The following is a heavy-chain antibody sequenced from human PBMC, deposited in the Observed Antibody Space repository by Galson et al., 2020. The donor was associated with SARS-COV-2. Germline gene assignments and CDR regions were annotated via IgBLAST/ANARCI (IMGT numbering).Heavy chain of an antibody. D-gene: IGHD6-19*01. J-gene: IGHJ4*02. CDR1: GDSVSSNSAA. CDR2: TYYRSKWYS. Sequence: SQTLSLTCAISGDSVSSNSAARNWIRQSPSRGLEWLGRTYYRSKWYSEYAVAVKGRITINSDTSKNQFSLQLNSVTPEDTAVYYCARSPGISVARTFDYWGQGTLVTVSS. V-gene: IGHV6-1*01. CDR3: ARSPGISVARTFDY.